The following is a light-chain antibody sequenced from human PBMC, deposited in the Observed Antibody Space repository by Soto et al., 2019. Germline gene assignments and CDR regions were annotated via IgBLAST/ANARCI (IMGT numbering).Light chain of an antibody. J-gene: IGLJ2*01. Sequence: QSVLTQPPSTSGTPGQRVTISCSGGSSNVGSNTVNWYQHLPGTAPKLLIYSNDHRPSGVPDRFSGSKSGTSASLAISGLRSEDEADYYCQSYDTSLPGLLFGVGTKLTVL. CDR1: SSNVGSNT. CDR2: SND. V-gene: IGLV1-44*01. CDR3: QSYDTSLPGLL.